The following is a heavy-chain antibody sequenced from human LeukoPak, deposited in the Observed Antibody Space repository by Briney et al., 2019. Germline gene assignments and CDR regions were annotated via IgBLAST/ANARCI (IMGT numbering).Heavy chain of an antibody. Sequence: GGSLRLSCAASGFTFSSYSMNWVRQAPGKGLEWVAVIWYDGSNKYYADSVKGRFTISRDNSKNTLYLQMNSLRAEDTAVYYCAREHYGDYSPNGMDVWGQGTTVTVSS. CDR2: IWYDGSNK. V-gene: IGHV3-33*08. CDR3: AREHYGDYSPNGMDV. CDR1: GFTFSSYS. J-gene: IGHJ6*02. D-gene: IGHD4-17*01.